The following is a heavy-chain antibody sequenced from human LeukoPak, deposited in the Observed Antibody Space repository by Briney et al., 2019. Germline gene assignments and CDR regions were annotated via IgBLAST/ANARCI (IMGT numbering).Heavy chain of an antibody. Sequence: GGSLRLSCAASGFTFSTYAMHWVRQAPGKGLEWVAVISYDGSNKYYADSVKGRFTISRDNSKNTLYLQMNSLRAEDTAVYYCAKDRYTWSYAFDIRGQGTMVTVSS. CDR3: AKDRYTWSYAFDI. CDR2: ISYDGSNK. CDR1: GFTFSTYA. V-gene: IGHV3-30-3*01. D-gene: IGHD1-1*01. J-gene: IGHJ3*02.